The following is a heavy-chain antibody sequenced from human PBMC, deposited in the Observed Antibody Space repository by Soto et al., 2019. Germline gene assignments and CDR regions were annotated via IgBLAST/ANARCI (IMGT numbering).Heavy chain of an antibody. Sequence: ASGKVCWEARGYRFASSGIYCVRQAPGQRLEWMGSINAGIGNTKYSQKFQGRVTITRDTSASTAYMELSSLRSEDTAVYYCEWFDWRPDYLYF. CDR2: INAGIGNT. D-gene: IGHD3-9*01. V-gene: IGHV1-3*01. J-gene: IGHJ1*01. CDR1: GYRFASSG. CDR3: EWFDWRPDYLYF.